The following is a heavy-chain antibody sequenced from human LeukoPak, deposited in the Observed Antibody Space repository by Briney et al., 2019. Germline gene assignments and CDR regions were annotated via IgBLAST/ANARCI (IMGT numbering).Heavy chain of an antibody. V-gene: IGHV3-33*01. Sequence: GGSLRLSCAASGFTFSSYGMHWVRQAPGKGLEWVAVIWYDGSNKYYADSVQGRFTISRDNSKNTLYLQMNSLRAEDTAVYYCARDTGNHPNNWLDPWGQGTLVTVSS. CDR3: ARDTGNHPNNWLDP. CDR1: GFTFSSYG. J-gene: IGHJ5*02. D-gene: IGHD1-14*01. CDR2: IWYDGSNK.